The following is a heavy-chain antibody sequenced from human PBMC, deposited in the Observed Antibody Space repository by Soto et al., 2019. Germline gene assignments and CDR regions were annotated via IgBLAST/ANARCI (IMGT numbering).Heavy chain of an antibody. CDR2: IVPIFGTF. CDR3: ARDLNWALDY. V-gene: IGHV1-69*01. Sequence: QVHLVQSAAEVKKPGSSVRVSCTVSGGTFGRNTIVWVRQAPEQGLECMGHIVPIFGTFKYAQKFQGRVTFTADESTPTAYMDLSSLTSEDTAVYFCARDLNWALDYCGQGTLVTVPS. D-gene: IGHD7-27*01. J-gene: IGHJ4*02. CDR1: GGTFGRNT.